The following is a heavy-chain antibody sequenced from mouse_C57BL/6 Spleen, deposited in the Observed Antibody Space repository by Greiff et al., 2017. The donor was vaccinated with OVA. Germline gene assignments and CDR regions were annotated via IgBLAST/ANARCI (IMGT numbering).Heavy chain of an antibody. Sequence: EVQLQQSGPELVKPGASVKISCKASGYSFTGSYMNWVKQSPEKSLAWIGEINPSTGGTTYNQKFKANATLTVDKSSSTAYRQLKSLTSEDSAVYYCAGYYYGSSYVRYVDVWGTGTTVTVSS. V-gene: IGHV1-42*01. D-gene: IGHD1-1*01. CDR1: GYSFTGSY. CDR3: AGYYYGSSYVRYVDV. J-gene: IGHJ1*03. CDR2: INPSTGGT.